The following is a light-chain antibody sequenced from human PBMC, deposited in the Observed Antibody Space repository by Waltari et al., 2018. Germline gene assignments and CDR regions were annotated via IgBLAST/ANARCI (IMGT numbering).Light chain of an antibody. Sequence: EIVLTQSPGTLSLSPGERATLSCRASKSVSSSYLAWYQQKPGQAPRLPSYGASSRATGIPDRFSGSGSGTDFTLTISRLEPEDFAVYYCQQYGSSPPTFGPGTKVDIK. CDR1: KSVSSSY. V-gene: IGKV3-20*01. CDR3: QQYGSSPPT. J-gene: IGKJ3*01. CDR2: GAS.